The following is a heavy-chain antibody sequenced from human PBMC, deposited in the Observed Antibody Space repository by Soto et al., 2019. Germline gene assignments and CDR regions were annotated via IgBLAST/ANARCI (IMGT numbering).Heavy chain of an antibody. D-gene: IGHD3-10*01. J-gene: IGHJ6*02. CDR2: ISSGSSYI. CDR3: TRDRVKIRGGYYHYYGMDV. CDR1: EFTFSVYS. V-gene: IGHV3-21*02. Sequence: DVQLEESGGGLVKPGGSLRLSCVASEFTFSVYSMNWVRQAPGKGLEWVSSISSGSSYIYYADSVKGRFTISRDNDKSSLFLHMNSLRVVDTAVYYCTRDRVKIRGGYYHYYGMDVWGQGTTVTVSS.